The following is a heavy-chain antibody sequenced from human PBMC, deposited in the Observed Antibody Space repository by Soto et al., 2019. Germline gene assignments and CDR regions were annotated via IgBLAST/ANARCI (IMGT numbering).Heavy chain of an antibody. D-gene: IGHD2-15*01. CDR3: AREGVQSTVVTAYDY. CDR1: GGSISSGDYY. CDR2: IYYSGST. V-gene: IGHV4-30-4*01. J-gene: IGHJ4*02. Sequence: TLSLTCTVSGGSISSGDYYWSWIRQPPGKGLEWIGYIYYSGSTYYNPSLKSRVTISVDTSKNQFSLKLSSVTAADTAVYYCAREGVQSTVVTAYDYWGQGTLVTVSS.